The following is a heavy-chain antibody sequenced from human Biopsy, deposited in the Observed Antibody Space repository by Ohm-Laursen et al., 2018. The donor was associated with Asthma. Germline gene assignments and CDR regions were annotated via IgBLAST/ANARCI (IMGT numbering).Heavy chain of an antibody. Sequence: SLRLSCAASGFTLTTYAIHWARQAPGKGLEWVAVGGSYYDGGLKYYADSVNGRFTVSRDDSKNTLYLQMNSLRPDDTAVYYCARDVMEWYLPAFDFWGQGTLVTVSS. CDR1: GFTLTTYA. CDR2: GGSYYDGGLK. D-gene: IGHD3-3*01. CDR3: ARDVMEWYLPAFDF. V-gene: IGHV3-30-3*01. J-gene: IGHJ4*02.